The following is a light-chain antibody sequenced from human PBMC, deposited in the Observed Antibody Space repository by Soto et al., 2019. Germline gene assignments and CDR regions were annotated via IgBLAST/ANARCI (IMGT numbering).Light chain of an antibody. J-gene: IGKJ3*01. CDR3: QQYSSLPTT. CDR2: GAS. V-gene: IGKV3-20*01. CDR1: QSVSSY. Sequence: EIVMTQSPATLSVSPGERATLSCRASQSVSSYLAWYQQKPGQAPRLLIYGASSRATGVPDRFSGRGSGTDFTLTISRLEPEDFTVYYCQQYSSLPTTFGPGTKVDT.